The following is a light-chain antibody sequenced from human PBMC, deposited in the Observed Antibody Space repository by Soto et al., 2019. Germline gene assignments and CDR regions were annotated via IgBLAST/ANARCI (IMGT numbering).Light chain of an antibody. CDR2: DVS. CDR1: SSDVANSNH. J-gene: IGLJ3*02. Sequence: QSALTQPRSVSGSPGQSVTISCTGTSSDVANSNHVSWYQHHPGKAPKLIIYDVSKRSLGVPDRFSGSKSGNTASLTISGLQAEDEADYYCCSFAGAWLFGGGTKVTVL. CDR3: CSFAGAWL. V-gene: IGLV2-11*01.